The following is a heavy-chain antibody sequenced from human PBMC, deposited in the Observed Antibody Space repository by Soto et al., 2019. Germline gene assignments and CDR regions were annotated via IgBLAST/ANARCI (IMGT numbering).Heavy chain of an antibody. Sequence: ASVKVSCKASGYTFTSYAMHWVRQAPGQRLEWMGWINAGNGNTKYSQKFQGRVTITRDTSASTAYMELSSLRSEDTAVYYCARDLLTAGTDTGGDYYYYGMDVWGQGTTVTVSS. V-gene: IGHV1-3*01. CDR3: ARDLLTAGTDTGGDYYYYGMDV. D-gene: IGHD6-13*01. CDR1: GYTFTSYA. CDR2: INAGNGNT. J-gene: IGHJ6*02.